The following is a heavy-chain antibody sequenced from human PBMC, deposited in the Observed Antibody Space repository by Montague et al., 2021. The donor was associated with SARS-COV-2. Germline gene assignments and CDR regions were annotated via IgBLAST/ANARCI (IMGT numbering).Heavy chain of an antibody. CDR3: ARGRIEVSMIVVVMTGASYYMDV. CDR1: GGSFSGHY. D-gene: IGHD3-22*01. CDR2: INHSGST. Sequence: SETLSLTCGVYGGSFSGHYWSWIRQPPGKGLEWIGEINHSGSTNYNPSLKSRVTISVDTSKSQFSLKLRSVTAADTAVYYCARGRIEVSMIVVVMTGASYYMDVWGKGTTVTVSS. V-gene: IGHV4-34*01. J-gene: IGHJ6*03.